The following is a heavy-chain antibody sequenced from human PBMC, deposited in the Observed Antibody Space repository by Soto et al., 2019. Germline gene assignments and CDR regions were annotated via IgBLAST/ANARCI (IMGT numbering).Heavy chain of an antibody. V-gene: IGHV4-59*01. CDR3: ARYRREAVAGYTLDN. CDR2: IYYSGST. J-gene: IGHJ4*02. CDR1: GGSISSYY. Sequence: ETLSLTCTVSGGSISSYYWSWIRQPPGKGLEWIGYIYYSGSTNYNPPLKSRVTISEDTSKSQFSLKVNSMTAADTAVYYCARYRREAVAGYTLDNWGQGILVTVSS. D-gene: IGHD6-13*01.